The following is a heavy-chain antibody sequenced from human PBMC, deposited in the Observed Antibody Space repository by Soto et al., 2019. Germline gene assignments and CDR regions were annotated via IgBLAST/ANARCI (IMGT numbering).Heavy chain of an antibody. CDR2: IYYSGST. D-gene: IGHD5-12*01. Sequence: SETLSLTCTVSGGSISSGGYYWSWIRQHPGKGLEWIGYIYYSGSTYYNPSLKSRVTISVDTSKNQFSLKLSSVTAADTAVYYCATGGGYDAEFDYWGQGTLVTVSS. V-gene: IGHV4-31*03. J-gene: IGHJ4*02. CDR1: GGSISSGGYY. CDR3: ATGGGYDAEFDY.